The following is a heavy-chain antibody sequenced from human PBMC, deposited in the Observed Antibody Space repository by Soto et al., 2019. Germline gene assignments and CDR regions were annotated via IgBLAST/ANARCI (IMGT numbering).Heavy chain of an antibody. CDR2: ISGYNGNT. J-gene: IGHJ1*01. CDR1: GYTFSNYG. Sequence: QVHLVQSGAEVKKPGASVKVSCKASGYTFSNYGISWVRQAPGQGPEWMGWISGYNGNTKYAQSLQGSVTMATDTSTSTAYLELRSLRSDDTAIYYCARGGSTWSAEYYQHWGQGTVVIVSS. V-gene: IGHV1-18*01. CDR3: ARGGSTWSAEYYQH. D-gene: IGHD6-13*01.